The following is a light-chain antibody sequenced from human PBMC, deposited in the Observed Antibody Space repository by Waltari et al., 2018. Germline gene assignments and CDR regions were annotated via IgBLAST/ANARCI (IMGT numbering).Light chain of an antibody. CDR3: AAWDDNLNGL. V-gene: IGLV1-44*01. CDR2: AND. Sequence: QSVLTQAPSESGTPGQRVTISCSGSSSNIGTTAVNWYQQVPGTAPKLLIYANDQRPSGVPDRFSGSKSGTSASLVISGLQAEDEADYYCAAWDDNLNGLFGGGTKLTVL. J-gene: IGLJ3*02. CDR1: SSNIGTTA.